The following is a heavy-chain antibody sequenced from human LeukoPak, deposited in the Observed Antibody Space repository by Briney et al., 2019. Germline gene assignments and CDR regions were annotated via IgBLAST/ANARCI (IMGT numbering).Heavy chain of an antibody. CDR3: ARAPAYYYGSGSYYRGPFDY. D-gene: IGHD3-10*01. Sequence: GASVKVSCKASGYTFTSYYMHWVRQAPGQGLEWMGIINPSGGSTSYAQKFQGRVTMTRDTSTSTVYMELSSLRSEDTAVYYCARAPAYYYGSGSYYRGPFDYWGQGTLVTVSS. J-gene: IGHJ4*02. CDR2: INPSGGST. V-gene: IGHV1-46*01. CDR1: GYTFTSYY.